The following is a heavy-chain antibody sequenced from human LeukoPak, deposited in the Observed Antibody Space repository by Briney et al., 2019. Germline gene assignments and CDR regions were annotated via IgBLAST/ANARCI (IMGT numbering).Heavy chain of an antibody. CDR1: GFTFSNNA. Sequence: SLRLSCAASGFTFSNNAMTWVRQAPGKGLEWVSGISNNGGTTYYADCVRGRFTISRANSKNTLYLQMNSLRVEDTALYYCAKDLKGTLWGQGTLVTVSS. V-gene: IGHV3-23*01. CDR3: AKDLKGTL. CDR2: ISNNGGTT. J-gene: IGHJ4*02.